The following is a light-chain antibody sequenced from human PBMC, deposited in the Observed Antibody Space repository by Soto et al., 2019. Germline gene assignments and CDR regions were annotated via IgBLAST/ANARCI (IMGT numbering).Light chain of an antibody. J-gene: IGKJ4*01. CDR3: QQRSNWPST. V-gene: IGKV3-11*01. Sequence: TVLTQSPATLSLSPGERATLACRASRSVSSFLAWYQQKPGQAPRLLIYDASNRASGIPARFSGSGSGTDFTLTISSLEPEDFAVYYCQQRSNWPSTFGGGTKVEI. CDR1: RSVSSF. CDR2: DAS.